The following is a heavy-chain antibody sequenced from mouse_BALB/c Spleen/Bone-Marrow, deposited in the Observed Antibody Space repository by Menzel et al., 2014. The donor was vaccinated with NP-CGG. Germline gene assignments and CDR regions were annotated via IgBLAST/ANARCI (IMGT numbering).Heavy chain of an antibody. CDR1: GFTFSSYG. CDR2: ISGGGSYT. CDR3: ARHAYYDQTEVSFFL. D-gene: IGHD2-4*01. J-gene: IGHJ3*01. Sequence: EAQGVESGGNLVKSGGSLKLSCAASGFTFSSYGMSWVRQTPEKRLEWVATISGGGSYTFYPDSVKGRFTISRDNAKNKLCLQLSSLRSEDTALYYCARHAYYDQTEVSFFLRGQGTL. V-gene: IGHV5-9-2*01.